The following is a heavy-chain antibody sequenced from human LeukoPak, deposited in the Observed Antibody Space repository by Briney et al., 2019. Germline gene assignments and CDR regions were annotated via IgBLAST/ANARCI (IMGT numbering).Heavy chain of an antibody. CDR1: GYTFTGYY. J-gene: IGHJ4*02. CDR2: INPNSGGT. Sequence: ASVKVSCKASGYTFTGYYMHWVRQAPGQGLEWMGWINPNSGGTNYAQKFQGRVTMTRDTSISTAYMELSRLRSDDTAVYYCARVLRGSGSYWTFDYWGQGTLVTVSS. D-gene: IGHD3-10*01. CDR3: ARVLRGSGSYWTFDY. V-gene: IGHV1-2*02.